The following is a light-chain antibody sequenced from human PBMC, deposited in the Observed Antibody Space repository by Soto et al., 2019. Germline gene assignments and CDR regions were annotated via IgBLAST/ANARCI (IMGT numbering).Light chain of an antibody. J-gene: IGKJ1*01. CDR2: MAS. Sequence: DIQVTQSPSTLSASVGDRVTITCRASQSISTWLAWYQQKPGKAPKFLIYMASSLESGVPSRFSGSGSGTEFTLTISSLQPDDFATYFCQQYNSYPWTFGQGTKVEIK. CDR1: QSISTW. CDR3: QQYNSYPWT. V-gene: IGKV1-5*03.